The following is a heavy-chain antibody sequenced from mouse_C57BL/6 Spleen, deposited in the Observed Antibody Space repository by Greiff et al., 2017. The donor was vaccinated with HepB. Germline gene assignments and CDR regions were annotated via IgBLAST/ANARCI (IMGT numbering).Heavy chain of an antibody. J-gene: IGHJ2*01. CDR2: IDPSDSET. V-gene: IGHV1-52*01. CDR3: ARLGKLSGPDY. Sequence: QVQLKQPGAELVRPGSSVKLSCKASGYTFTSYWMHWVKQRPIQGLEWIGNIDPSDSETHYNQKFKDKATLTVDKSSSTAYMQLSSLTSEDSAVYYGARLGKLSGPDYWGQGTTLTVSS. D-gene: IGHD1-3*01. CDR1: GYTFTSYW.